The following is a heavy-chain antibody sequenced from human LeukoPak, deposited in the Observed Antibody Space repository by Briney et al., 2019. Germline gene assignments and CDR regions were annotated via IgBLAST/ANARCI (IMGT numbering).Heavy chain of an antibody. CDR2: IYYFERT. V-gene: IGHV4-59*01. J-gene: IGHJ4*02. CDR1: GDSIGDFY. CDR3: AKLGSPRAY. Sequence: SETLSLTCTVSGDSIGDFYWSWIRQPPGKGLEWIGHIYYFERTDYNPSLESRVTISVDAAKNHLSLKLRSVTPLDTAVYYCAKLGSPRAYWGQGILVTVSS. D-gene: IGHD7-27*01.